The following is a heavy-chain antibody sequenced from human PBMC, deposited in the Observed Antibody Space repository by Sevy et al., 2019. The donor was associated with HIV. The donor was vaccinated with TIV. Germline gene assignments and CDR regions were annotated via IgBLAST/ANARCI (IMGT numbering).Heavy chain of an antibody. D-gene: IGHD3-22*01. V-gene: IGHV3-23*01. CDR2: ISGRGSDT. Sequence: GGSLRLSCAVSGFTINNYAMNWVRQAPGKGLEWVSAISGRGSDTYYADSVKGRFTISRDNSKNTLYLQMNRLRAEDTAVYYCAKDLIVVVGEAFDIWGQGTMVTVSS. CDR1: GFTINNYA. J-gene: IGHJ3*02. CDR3: AKDLIVVVGEAFDI.